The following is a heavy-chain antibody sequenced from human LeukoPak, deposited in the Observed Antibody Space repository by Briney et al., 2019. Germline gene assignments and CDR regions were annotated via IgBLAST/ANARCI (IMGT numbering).Heavy chain of an antibody. CDR2: IYYSGST. J-gene: IGHJ4*02. D-gene: IGHD3-16*01. CDR3: ARRYYDYVWGSYYDY. CDR1: SGSVSSHY. V-gene: IGHV4-39*01. Sequence: PSETLSLTCTVSSGSVSSHYWGWIRQPPGKGLEWIGSIYYSGSTYYNPSLKSRVTISVDTSKNQFSLKLSSVTAADTAVYYCARRYYDYVWGSYYDYWGQGTLVTVSS.